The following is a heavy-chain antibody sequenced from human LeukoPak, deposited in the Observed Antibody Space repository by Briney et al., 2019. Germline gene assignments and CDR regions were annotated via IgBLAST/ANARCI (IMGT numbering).Heavy chain of an antibody. CDR2: ISYDGSNK. CDR3: AKEGPDYYDSSGYYLN. J-gene: IGHJ4*02. Sequence: GGSLRLSCVASGFTFSSKGMSWVRQAPGKGLEWVAVISYDGSNKYYADSVKGRFTISRDNSKNTLYLQMNSLRAEDTAVYYCAKEGPDYYDSSGYYLNWGQGTLVTVSS. V-gene: IGHV3-30*18. CDR1: GFTFSSKG. D-gene: IGHD3-22*01.